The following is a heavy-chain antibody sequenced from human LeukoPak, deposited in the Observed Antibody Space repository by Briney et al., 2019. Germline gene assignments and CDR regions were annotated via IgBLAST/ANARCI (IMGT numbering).Heavy chain of an antibody. V-gene: IGHV1-69*05. D-gene: IGHD3-10*01. CDR1: GYTFTSYG. J-gene: IGHJ6*03. CDR2: FIPMFGTA. Sequence: SVKVSCKASGYTFTSYGISWVRQAPGQGLEWMGGFIPMFGTADYRQKFQDRVSITMDESTTTAYMELSSLTSEDTAVYYCARVKLGRPYGSTGDFYNMDVWGKGTTVTVSS. CDR3: ARVKLGRPYGSTGDFYNMDV.